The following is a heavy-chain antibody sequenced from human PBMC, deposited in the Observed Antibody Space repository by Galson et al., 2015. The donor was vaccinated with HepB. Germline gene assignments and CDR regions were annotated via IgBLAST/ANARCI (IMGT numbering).Heavy chain of an antibody. CDR1: GFTFSDYY. V-gene: IGHV3-11*04. CDR3: ARDLGCSSTSCYTGAYYYYGMDV. D-gene: IGHD2-2*02. Sequence: SLRLSCAASGFTFSDYYMNWIRQAPGKGLEWVSYISSSGSTINYADSEKSRFTISRDNSKNTLYLQMNSLRAEDTAVYYCARDLGCSSTSCYTGAYYYYGMDVWGQGTTVTVSS. J-gene: IGHJ6*02. CDR2: ISSSGSTI.